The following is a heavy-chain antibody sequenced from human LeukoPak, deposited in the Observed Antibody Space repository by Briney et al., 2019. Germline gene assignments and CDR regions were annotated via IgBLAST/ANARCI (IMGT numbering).Heavy chain of an antibody. CDR2: IYSGGST. CDR3: AIIDYDSSGHQAYFDY. CDR1: GFTVSSNY. J-gene: IGHJ4*02. V-gene: IGHV3-53*04. Sequence: GGPLRLSCAASGFTVSSNYMSWVRQAPGKGLEWVSVIYSGGSTYYADSVKGRFTISRHNSKNTLYLQMNSLRAEDTAVYYCAIIDYDSSGHQAYFDYWGQRTLISVSS. D-gene: IGHD3-22*01.